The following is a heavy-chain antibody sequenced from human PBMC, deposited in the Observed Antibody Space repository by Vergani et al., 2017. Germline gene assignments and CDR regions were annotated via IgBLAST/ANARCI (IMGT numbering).Heavy chain of an antibody. CDR3: ARGRVDNWYFDL. CDR2: IYYSGST. V-gene: IGHV4-39*01. J-gene: IGHJ2*01. CDR1: GGSISSRSYY. D-gene: IGHD3-10*01. Sequence: LQEPGPGLVRPSETLSLKCSVSGGSISSRSYYWGWIRQPPGKVLEWIGSIYYSGSTYYNPSLKSRVTISVDTSKNQFSVKLSSVTAADTAVYYFARGRVDNWYFDLWGRGTLVTVSS.